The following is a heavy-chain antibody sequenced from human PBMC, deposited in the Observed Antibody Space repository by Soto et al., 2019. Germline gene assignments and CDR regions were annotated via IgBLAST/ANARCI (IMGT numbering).Heavy chain of an antibody. J-gene: IGHJ4*02. CDR3: ARDPPDGLLGFDY. CDR1: GFTFSSYA. V-gene: IGHV3-30-3*01. D-gene: IGHD3-9*01. Sequence: GGSLRLSCAASGFTFSSYAMHWVRQAPGKGLEWVAVISYDGSNKYYADSVKGRFTISRDNSKNTLYLQMNSLRAEDTAVYYCARDPPDGLLGFDYWGQGALVTVSS. CDR2: ISYDGSNK.